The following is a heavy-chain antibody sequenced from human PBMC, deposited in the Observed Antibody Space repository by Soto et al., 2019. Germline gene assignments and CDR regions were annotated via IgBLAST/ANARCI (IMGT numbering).Heavy chain of an antibody. J-gene: IGHJ6*02. V-gene: IGHV1-69*13. Sequence: SVKVSCKASGGTFSSCAISWVRQAPGQGLEWMGGIIPIFGTANYAQKFQGRVTITADESTSTAYMELSSLRSEDTAVYYCARGGXEPNQPGNYYYYYGMDVWGQGTTVTVSS. CDR2: IIPIFGTA. D-gene: IGHD1-26*01. CDR3: ARGGXEPNQPGNYYYYYGMDV. CDR1: GGTFSSCA.